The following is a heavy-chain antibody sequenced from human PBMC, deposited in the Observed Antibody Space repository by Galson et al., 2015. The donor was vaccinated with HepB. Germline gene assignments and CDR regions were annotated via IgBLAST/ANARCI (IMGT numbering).Heavy chain of an antibody. D-gene: IGHD2-15*01. CDR3: AMRRVVAAMYGFAP. CDR2: MNPNSGNT. CDR1: GYTFTSYD. J-gene: IGHJ5*02. Sequence: SVKVSCKASGYTFTSYDINWVRQATGQGLEWMGWMNPNSGNTGYAQKFQGRVTMTRNTSISTAYMELSSLRSEDTAVYYCAMRRVVAAMYGFAPWGQGTLVTVSS. V-gene: IGHV1-8*01.